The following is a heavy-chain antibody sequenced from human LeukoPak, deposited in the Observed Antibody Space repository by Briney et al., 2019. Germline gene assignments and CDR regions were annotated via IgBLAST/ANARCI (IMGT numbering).Heavy chain of an antibody. D-gene: IGHD7-27*01. CDR2: ISTSSSYI. CDR1: GFTFSGYT. J-gene: IGHJ4*02. CDR3: ARDYVWGSSESDY. Sequence: GGSLRLSCAASGFTFSGYTMNWVRQAPGKGLEWVSSISTSSSYIYYADSVKGRFTISRDNAKNSPYLQMNSLRVEDTAIYYCARDYVWGSSESDYWGQGTLVTVSS. V-gene: IGHV3-21*01.